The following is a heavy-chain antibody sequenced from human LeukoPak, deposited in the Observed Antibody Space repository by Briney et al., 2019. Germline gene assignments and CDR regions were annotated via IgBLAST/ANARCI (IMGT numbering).Heavy chain of an antibody. CDR1: GYSISSGYY. V-gene: IGHV4-38-2*01. Sequence: PSETLTLTCAVSGYSISSGYYWGWIRQPPGKGLEWIGSIYHSGSTYYNPSLKSRVTISVDTSKNQFSLKLSSVTAADTAVYYCARVVSAYSSSQGYYFDYWGQVPLVTVSS. CDR2: IYHSGST. D-gene: IGHD6-13*01. CDR3: ARVVSAYSSSQGYYFDY. J-gene: IGHJ4*02.